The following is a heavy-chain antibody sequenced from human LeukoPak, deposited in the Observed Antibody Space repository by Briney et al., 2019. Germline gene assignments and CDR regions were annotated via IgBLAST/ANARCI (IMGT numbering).Heavy chain of an antibody. Sequence: ASVKVSCKASGYTFTSYYMHWVRQAPGQGLEWMGIINPSGGSTSYAQKFQGRVTMTRDTSISTAYMELSRLRSDDTAVYYCARERIAVAGNAPPFDYWGQGTLVTVSS. D-gene: IGHD6-13*01. CDR2: INPSGGST. J-gene: IGHJ4*02. CDR1: GYTFTSYY. CDR3: ARERIAVAGNAPPFDY. V-gene: IGHV1-46*01.